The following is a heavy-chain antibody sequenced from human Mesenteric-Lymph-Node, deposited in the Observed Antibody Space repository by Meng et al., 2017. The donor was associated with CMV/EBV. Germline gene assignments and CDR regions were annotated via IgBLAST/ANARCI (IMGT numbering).Heavy chain of an antibody. V-gene: IGHV4-39*01. CDR2: ISYSENT. CDR1: GGSINRRTLY. CDR3: ARHIPGTYYYTLDV. J-gene: IGHJ6*02. D-gene: IGHD2-21*01. Sequence: SETLSLTCTVSGGSINRRTLYWGWIRQLPGKGLDWIGSISYSENTYYNPSLKSRVTISVDTSRNQFSLKLTSVTAADTAAYYCARHIPGTYYYTLDVWGQGTTVTVSS.